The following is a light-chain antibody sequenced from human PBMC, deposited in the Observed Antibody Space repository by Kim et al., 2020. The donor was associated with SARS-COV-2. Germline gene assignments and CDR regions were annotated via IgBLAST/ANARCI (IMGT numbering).Light chain of an antibody. V-gene: IGKV1-27*01. CDR1: QGINSY. CDR3: QKYNSAPLT. J-gene: IGKJ3*01. CDR2: AAS. Sequence: DIQMTQSPSSLSASVGDRVTITCRASQGINSYLAWYQQRPGKVPKLLIYAASTLPSGVPSRFSGSGAGTNFTLTISSLQPEDFATYYCQKYNSAPLTFGPGTKVDIK.